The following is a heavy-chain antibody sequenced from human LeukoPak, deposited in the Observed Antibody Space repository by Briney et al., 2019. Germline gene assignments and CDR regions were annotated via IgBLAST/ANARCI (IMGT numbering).Heavy chain of an antibody. CDR3: ARPSTSSANDAFDI. CDR2: ISSSSGYI. Sequence: TGGSLRLSCAASGFTFSSYSMNWVRQATGKGLEWVSSISSSSGYIYYADSVKGRFTISRDNAKNSLYLQMNSLRAEDTAVYYCARPSTSSANDAFDIWGQGTMVTVSS. V-gene: IGHV3-21*01. J-gene: IGHJ3*02. D-gene: IGHD6-6*01. CDR1: GFTFSSYS.